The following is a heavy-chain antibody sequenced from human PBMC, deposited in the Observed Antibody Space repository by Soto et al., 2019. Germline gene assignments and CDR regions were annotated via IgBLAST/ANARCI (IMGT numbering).Heavy chain of an antibody. J-gene: IGHJ2*01. CDR2: ISYDGSNK. CDR1: GFTFSSYG. Sequence: QVQLVESGGGVVQPGRSLRLSCAASGFTFSSYGIHWVRQAPGKGLEWVAVISYDGSNKYYADSVKGRFTISRDNSKNTLYLQMNSLRAEDTAVYYCAKDSTSGGASYFDLWGRGTLVTVSS. D-gene: IGHD1-26*01. V-gene: IGHV3-30*18. CDR3: AKDSTSGGASYFDL.